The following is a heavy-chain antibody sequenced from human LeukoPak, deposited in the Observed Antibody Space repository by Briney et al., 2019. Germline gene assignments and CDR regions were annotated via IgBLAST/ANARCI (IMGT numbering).Heavy chain of an antibody. CDR1: GFTFSSNY. J-gene: IGHJ5*02. Sequence: GGSLRLSCAASGFTFSSNYMSWVRQAPGKGLEWVSVIYSGGSTYYADSVKGRFTISRDNSKNTLYLQMNSLRAEDTAVYYCARETSYYYDSSGYYPWGQGTLVTVSS. V-gene: IGHV3-53*01. CDR2: IYSGGST. D-gene: IGHD3-22*01. CDR3: ARETSYYYDSSGYYP.